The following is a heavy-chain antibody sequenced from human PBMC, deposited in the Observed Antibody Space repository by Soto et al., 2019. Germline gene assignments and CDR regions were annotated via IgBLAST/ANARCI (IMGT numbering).Heavy chain of an antibody. CDR1: GITFSHHA. V-gene: IGHV3-23*01. CDR2: ISGSGANT. J-gene: IGHJ4*03. Sequence: GGSLRLSCAGSGITFSHHALSWVRQAPGKGLEWVSGISGSGANTHYADSVKGRFTISRDNSKNTLSLQMNSLSPDDTAVYYCAKEHGVGTPTTTSYSDY. CDR3: AKEHGVGTPTTTSYSDY. D-gene: IGHD5-12*01.